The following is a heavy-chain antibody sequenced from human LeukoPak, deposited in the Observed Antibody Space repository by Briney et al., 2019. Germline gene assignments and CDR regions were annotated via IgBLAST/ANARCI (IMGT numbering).Heavy chain of an antibody. Sequence: GGSLRLSCAASGFTFSSYAMSWVRQAPGKGLEWVSAISGSGGSTYYADSVKGRFTISRDNSKNTLYLQMNSLRAEDTAVYYCAKDLIVEMATITPYFDYWGQGTLVTVSS. D-gene: IGHD5-24*01. J-gene: IGHJ4*02. V-gene: IGHV3-23*01. CDR1: GFTFSSYA. CDR2: ISGSGGST. CDR3: AKDLIVEMATITPYFDY.